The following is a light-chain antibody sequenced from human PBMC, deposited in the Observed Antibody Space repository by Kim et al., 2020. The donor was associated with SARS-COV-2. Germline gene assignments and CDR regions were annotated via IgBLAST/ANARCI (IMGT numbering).Light chain of an antibody. CDR3: QSADSSGTYVV. CDR2: KDS. CDR1: ALPKQY. J-gene: IGLJ2*01. Sequence: SPGQTARITYSGDALPKQYAYWYQQKPGQAPVLVIYKDSERPSGIPERFSGSSSGTTVTLTISGVQSEDVADYYCQSADSSGTYVVFGGGTQLTVL. V-gene: IGLV3-25*03.